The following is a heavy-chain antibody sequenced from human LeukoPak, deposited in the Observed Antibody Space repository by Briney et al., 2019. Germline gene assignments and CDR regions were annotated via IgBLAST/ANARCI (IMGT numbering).Heavy chain of an antibody. CDR3: AGGYDSSGYHAFDI. J-gene: IGHJ3*02. Sequence: SDTLSLTCAVSGYSISSSNWWGWIRQPPGKGLEWIGSIYYSGSTYYNPSLKSRVTISVDTSKNQFSLKLSSVTAADTAVYYCAGGYDSSGYHAFDIWGQGTMVTVSS. V-gene: IGHV4-38-2*01. CDR1: GYSISSSNW. CDR2: IYYSGST. D-gene: IGHD3-22*01.